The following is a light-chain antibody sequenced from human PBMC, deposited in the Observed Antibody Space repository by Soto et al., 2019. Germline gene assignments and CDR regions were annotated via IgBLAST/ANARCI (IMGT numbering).Light chain of an antibody. CDR2: DND. CDR1: TSNIENHF. V-gene: IGLV1-51*01. J-gene: IGLJ2*01. CDR3: GAWDSSLSAVV. Sequence: QSVLTQPPSVSAAPGQEVTISCSGHTSNIENHFVSWYQHLPGTAPKLLIYDNDKRPSGIPARIYASKSGTSATLGITGLHSADEADYYCGAWDSSLSAVVFGGGTKLTVL.